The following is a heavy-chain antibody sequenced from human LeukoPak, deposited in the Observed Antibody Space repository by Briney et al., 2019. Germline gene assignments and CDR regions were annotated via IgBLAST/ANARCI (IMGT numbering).Heavy chain of an antibody. D-gene: IGHD2/OR15-2a*01. V-gene: IGHV3-23*01. CDR1: GFTFSSYA. CDR2: ISGSGGST. J-gene: IGHJ4*02. Sequence: GGSLRLSCVASGFTFSSYAMSWVRQAPGKGLEWVSAISGSGGSTYYADSVKGRFTISRDNSKNTLYLQMDSLRAEDTAVYYCANSFQTYYFDYWGQGTLVTVSS. CDR3: ANSFQTYYFDY.